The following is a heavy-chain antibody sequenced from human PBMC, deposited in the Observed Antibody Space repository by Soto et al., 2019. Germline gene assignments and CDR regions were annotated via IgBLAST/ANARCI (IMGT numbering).Heavy chain of an antibody. D-gene: IGHD1-1*01. Sequence: EVQLVASGGGLVKPGGSLRLSCAASGFTFSSYSMNWVRQAPGKGLEWVSSISSSSSYIYYADSVKGRFTISRDNAKNSLYLQMNSPRAEDTAVYYCARDGQPESNWFDPWGQGTLVTVSS. J-gene: IGHJ5*02. CDR2: ISSSSSYI. V-gene: IGHV3-21*01. CDR1: GFTFSSYS. CDR3: ARDGQPESNWFDP.